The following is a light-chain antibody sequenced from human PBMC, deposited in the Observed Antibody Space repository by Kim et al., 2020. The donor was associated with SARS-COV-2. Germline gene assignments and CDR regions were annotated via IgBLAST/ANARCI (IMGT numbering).Light chain of an antibody. V-gene: IGKV4-1*01. CDR2: WAS. Sequence: ATINCKSSQSVLYSSNNKNYLAWYQQKPGQPPKLLFYWASTRESGVPDRFSGSGSGTDFTLTISSLQAEDVAVYYCQQYYSTPETFGQGTKVDIK. J-gene: IGKJ1*01. CDR3: QQYYSTPET. CDR1: QSVLYSSNNKNY.